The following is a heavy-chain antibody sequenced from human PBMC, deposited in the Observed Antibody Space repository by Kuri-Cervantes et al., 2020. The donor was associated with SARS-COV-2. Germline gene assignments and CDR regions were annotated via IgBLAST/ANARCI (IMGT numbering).Heavy chain of an antibody. D-gene: IGHD6-6*01. CDR1: GSTFSSYG. V-gene: IGHV3-33*01. CDR2: IWYDGSNK. Sequence: GGSLRLSCAASGSTFSSYGMHWVRQAPGKGLEWVAVIWYDGSNKYYADSVKGRFTISRDNSKNTLYLQMNSLRAEDTAVYYCARGIAARRGYYYYGMDVWGQGTTVTVSS. J-gene: IGHJ6*02. CDR3: ARGIAARRGYYYYGMDV.